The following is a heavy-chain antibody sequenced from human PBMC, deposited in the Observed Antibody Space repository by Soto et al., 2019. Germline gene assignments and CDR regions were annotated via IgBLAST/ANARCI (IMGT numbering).Heavy chain of an antibody. CDR1: GYTFTSYY. D-gene: IGHD5-12*01. V-gene: IGHV1-46*01. CDR2: INPSGGST. CDR3: ARGDIVAIFGMDV. Sequence: QVQLVQSGAEVKKPGASVKVSCKASGYTFTSYYMHWVRQAPGQGLEWMGIINPSGGSTTYAQKFQGRVTMTRDTSTSTVYMELSSLRSEYTAVYYCARGDIVAIFGMDVWGQGTTVTVSS. J-gene: IGHJ6*02.